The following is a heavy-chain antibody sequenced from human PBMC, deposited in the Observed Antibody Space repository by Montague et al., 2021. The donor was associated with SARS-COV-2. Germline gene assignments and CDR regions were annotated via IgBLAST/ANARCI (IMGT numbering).Heavy chain of an antibody. J-gene: IGHJ5*02. CDR1: GNSVNTGGYY. D-gene: IGHD3-3*01. CDR3: ARAVVTNYNFWSGYSRVPDANWFDP. CDR2: IYYNGTT. Sequence: TLSLTCTVSGNSVNTGGYYWSWIRQLPGKGLEWIGYIYYNGTTSYNPSLQSRLIISVDTSKNQFSLSLTSVTAADTAVCYCARAVVTNYNFWSGYSRVPDANWFDPWGQGTLVTVSS. V-gene: IGHV4-31*03.